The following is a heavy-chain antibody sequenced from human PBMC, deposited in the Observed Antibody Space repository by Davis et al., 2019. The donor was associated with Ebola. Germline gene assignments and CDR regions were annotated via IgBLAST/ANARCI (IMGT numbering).Heavy chain of an antibody. D-gene: IGHD3-16*01. CDR1: GGSFSDYY. J-gene: IGHJ4*02. Sequence: PSETLSLTCAVYGGSFSDYYWSWIRQPPGKGLEWIGEVNHSGSTHYKSSLKSRVTISVDTSKNQFSLKLNSVTAADTAVYYCARNWGNFDYWGQGTLVTVSS. CDR2: VNHSGST. V-gene: IGHV4-34*01. CDR3: ARNWGNFDY.